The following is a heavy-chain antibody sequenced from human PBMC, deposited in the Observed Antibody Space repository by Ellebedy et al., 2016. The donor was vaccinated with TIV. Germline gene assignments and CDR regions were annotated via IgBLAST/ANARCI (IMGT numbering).Heavy chain of an antibody. J-gene: IGHJ4*02. CDR2: LQDGGES. V-gene: IGHV4-39*07. Sequence: MPSETLSLTCIVSGDSISSTNYFRGWIRQPPGKGLEWIGSLQDGGESSFDPSRTSRVTMSLDTSKNQFSLKVNSVTAAETAIYYCASHRGFYSGWSFDYWGQGTLTTVSS. CDR1: GDSISSTNYF. CDR3: ASHRGFYSGWSFDY. D-gene: IGHD5-12*01.